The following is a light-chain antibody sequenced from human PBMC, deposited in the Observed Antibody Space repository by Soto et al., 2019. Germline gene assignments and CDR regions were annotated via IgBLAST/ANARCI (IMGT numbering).Light chain of an antibody. V-gene: IGLV1-44*01. Sequence: QSVLSQPPSESGTPGQRVIISCSGSSSNIANNVVNWYQQLPGTAPKLLIYNDYHRPSGVPDRFSVSKSGTSASLAINGLHSEDEADYYCAAWDASLIGMVFGGGTKLTVL. CDR3: AAWDASLIGMV. CDR2: NDY. CDR1: SSNIANNV. J-gene: IGLJ2*01.